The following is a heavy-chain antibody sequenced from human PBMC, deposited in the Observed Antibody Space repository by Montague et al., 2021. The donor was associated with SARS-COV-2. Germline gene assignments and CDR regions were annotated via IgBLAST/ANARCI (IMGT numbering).Heavy chain of an antibody. J-gene: IGHJ4*02. D-gene: IGHD1-1*01. Sequence: SETLSLTCTVSGDSISSSSYNWGWIRRPPGKGLEWIGSVHYSGRPYYNPSLKSRVTIYVDTSKNQLSLKLGSVTAADTAVYYCTRHVHMTWPEPSPGFDYWGQGTLVTVSS. CDR2: VHYSGRP. CDR3: TRHVHMTWPEPSPGFDY. CDR1: GDSISSSSYN. V-gene: IGHV4-39*01.